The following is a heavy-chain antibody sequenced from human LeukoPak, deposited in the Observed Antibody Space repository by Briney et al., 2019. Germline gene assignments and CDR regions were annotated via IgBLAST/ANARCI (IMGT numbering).Heavy chain of an antibody. CDR2: IRYDGSNK. D-gene: IGHD1-26*01. Sequence: PGGSLRLSCAASGFTFSSYGMHWVRQAPGKGLEWVAFIRYDGSNKYYADSVKGRFTISRDNSKNTLYLQMNSLRAEDTAVYYCARAKYSGSYYGVSAFDIWGQGTMVTVSS. CDR1: GFTFSSYG. CDR3: ARAKYSGSYYGVSAFDI. V-gene: IGHV3-30*02. J-gene: IGHJ3*02.